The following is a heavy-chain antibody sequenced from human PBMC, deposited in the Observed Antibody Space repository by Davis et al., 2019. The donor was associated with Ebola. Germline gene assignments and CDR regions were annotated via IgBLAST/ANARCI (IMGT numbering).Heavy chain of an antibody. CDR1: GGTFSSYA. CDR2: IIPIFGTA. D-gene: IGHD3-22*01. Sequence: SVKVSCKASGGTFSSYAISWVRQAPGQGLEWMGGIIPIFGTANYAQKFQGRVAITADESTSTAYMELSSLRSEDTAVYYCARDCYYDSIGGAFDIWGQGTMVTVSS. J-gene: IGHJ3*02. CDR3: ARDCYYDSIGGAFDI. V-gene: IGHV1-69*13.